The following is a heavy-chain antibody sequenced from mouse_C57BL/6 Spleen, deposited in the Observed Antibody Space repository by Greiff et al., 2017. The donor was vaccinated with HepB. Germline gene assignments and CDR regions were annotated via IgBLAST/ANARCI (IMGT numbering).Heavy chain of an antibody. CDR2: IDPETGGT. D-gene: IGHD4-1*01. J-gene: IGHJ2*01. Sequence: QVQLKESGAELVRPGASVTLSCKASGYTFTDYEMHWVKQTPVHGLEWIGAIDPETGGTAYNQKFKGKAILTADKSSSTAYMELRSLTSEDSAVYYCTSNWYYFDYWGQGTTLTVSS. V-gene: IGHV1-15*01. CDR1: GYTFTDYE. CDR3: TSNWYYFDY.